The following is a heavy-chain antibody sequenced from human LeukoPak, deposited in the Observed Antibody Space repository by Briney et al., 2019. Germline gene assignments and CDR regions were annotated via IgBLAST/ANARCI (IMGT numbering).Heavy chain of an antibody. Sequence: SETLSLTCTVSGGSISGYYWSWIRQPPGKGLEWIGYIYYSGSTNYNPSLKSRVTISVDTSKNQFSLKLSSVTAADTAVYYCARRVEYYDSSGYYYYYGMDVWGQGTTVTVSS. CDR3: ARRVEYYDSSGYYYYYGMDV. V-gene: IGHV4-59*08. CDR1: GGSISGYY. J-gene: IGHJ6*02. CDR2: IYYSGST. D-gene: IGHD3-22*01.